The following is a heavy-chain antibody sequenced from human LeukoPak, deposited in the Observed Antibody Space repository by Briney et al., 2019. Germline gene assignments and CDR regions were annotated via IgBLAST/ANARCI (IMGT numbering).Heavy chain of an antibody. Sequence: GRSLGLSCAASGFTFSSYAMHWVRQAPGKGLEWVAVISYDGSNKYYADSVKGRFTISRDNSKNTLYLQMNSLRAEDTAVYYCARDMTTVTTFSFDYWGQGTLVTVSS. D-gene: IGHD4-17*01. J-gene: IGHJ4*02. CDR1: GFTFSSYA. CDR2: ISYDGSNK. CDR3: ARDMTTVTTFSFDY. V-gene: IGHV3-30*04.